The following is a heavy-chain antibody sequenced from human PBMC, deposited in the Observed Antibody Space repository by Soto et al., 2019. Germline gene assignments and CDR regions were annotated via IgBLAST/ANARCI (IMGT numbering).Heavy chain of an antibody. CDR2: IYYSGST. V-gene: IGHV4-39*01. CDR1: DGSISSSSFH. CDR3: AIMERAPGTASLFAP. D-gene: IGHD6-13*01. Sequence: PTETLSITRTVYDGSISSSSFHWGWIRQQQGKGLEWIGSIYYSGSTYYSPALKSRVTISVDTAKKQVSLKLSTVTAEETAVYIFAIMERAPGTASLFAPSGQVTLVSVS. J-gene: IGHJ5*02.